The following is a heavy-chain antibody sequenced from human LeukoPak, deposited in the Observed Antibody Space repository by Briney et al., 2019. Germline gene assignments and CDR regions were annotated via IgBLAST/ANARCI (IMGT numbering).Heavy chain of an antibody. D-gene: IGHD3/OR15-3a*01. V-gene: IGHV3-30-3*02. CDR3: AKSGGPRTGYYGNYFDS. Sequence: GGSLRLSCAASGFTFSSDAMHWVRQPPGKGLEWVALISYQGNNKFYADSVKGRFTISRDNSQNTLSLQMNNLITEDTAVYYCAKSGGPRTGYYGNYFDSWGQGTLVTVSS. J-gene: IGHJ4*02. CDR1: GFTFSSDA. CDR2: ISYQGNNK.